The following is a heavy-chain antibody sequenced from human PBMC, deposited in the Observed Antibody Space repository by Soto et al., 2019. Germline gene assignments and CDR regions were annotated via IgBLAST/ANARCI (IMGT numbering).Heavy chain of an antibody. CDR2: ISYDGSNK. CDR1: GFTFNNYA. D-gene: IGHD2-2*01. V-gene: IGHV3-30-3*01. CDR3: ASQLLTIGSFDY. Sequence: QVQLVESGGGVVQPGGSLRLSCAASGFTFNNYAVHWVRQAPGEGLEWVAIISYDGSNKYYADSVKGRFTISRDNSKNTLYLQMNSLRAEDTAVYYCASQLLTIGSFDYWGQGTLVTVSS. J-gene: IGHJ4*02.